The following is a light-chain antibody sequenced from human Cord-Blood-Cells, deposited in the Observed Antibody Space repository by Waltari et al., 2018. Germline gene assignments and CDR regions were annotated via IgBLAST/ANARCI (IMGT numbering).Light chain of an antibody. CDR2: AAS. CDR1: QSISSY. J-gene: IGKJ4*01. V-gene: IGKV1-39*01. Sequence: DIQMTQSPSSLSAAVGDRVTITSRASQSISSYLNWYQQKPGKAPKLLIYAASSLQRGVPSSFSGSGSGTDVALTISSLQPEDFATYYCQQSYSALTFGGGTKVEIK. CDR3: QQSYSALT.